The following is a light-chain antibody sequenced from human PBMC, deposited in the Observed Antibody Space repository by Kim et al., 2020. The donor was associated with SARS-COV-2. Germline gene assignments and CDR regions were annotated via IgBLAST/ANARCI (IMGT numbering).Light chain of an antibody. J-gene: IGKJ1*01. V-gene: IGKV3-20*01. CDR3: HQYDSSPRT. Sequence: EIVVTQSPGTLSLSPGERATLSCRASQTVRGNYLAWYQQKPGQAPRLLIYGASNRATDIPDRFSGSGSETDFTLTISRLEPEDFAVYYCHQYDSSPRTFGQGTKVDIK. CDR1: QTVRGNY. CDR2: GAS.